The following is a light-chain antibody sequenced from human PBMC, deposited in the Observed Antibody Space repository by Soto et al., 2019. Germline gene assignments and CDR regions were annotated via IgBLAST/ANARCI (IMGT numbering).Light chain of an antibody. CDR2: SAS. CDR3: QQYDT. V-gene: IGKV3-20*01. Sequence: IVLTQSPGTLSLSPGERATLSCRASQSVSSSDLAWYQQKPGQSPRLLIYSASSRATGIPDRFSGSGSGTYFTLTIIRLEPENFAVYYCQQYDTFGQGTKLEIK. J-gene: IGKJ2*01. CDR1: QSVSSSD.